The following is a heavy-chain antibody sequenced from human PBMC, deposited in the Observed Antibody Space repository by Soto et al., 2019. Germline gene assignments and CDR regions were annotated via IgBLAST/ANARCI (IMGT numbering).Heavy chain of an antibody. CDR3: AREGSDYGDHLY. Sequence: SETLSLTCTVSGGSISSYYWSWIRQPPGKGLEWIGYIYYSGSTNYNPSLKSRVTISVDTSKNQFSLKLSSVTAADTAVYYCAREGSDYGDHLYWGQGTLVTVSS. V-gene: IGHV4-59*01. CDR2: IYYSGST. D-gene: IGHD4-17*01. J-gene: IGHJ4*02. CDR1: GGSISSYY.